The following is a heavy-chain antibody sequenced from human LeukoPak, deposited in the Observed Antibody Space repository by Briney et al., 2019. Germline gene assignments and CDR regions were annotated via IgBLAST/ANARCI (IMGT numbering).Heavy chain of an antibody. CDR1: GGTFSSYA. Sequence: SVKVSCKASGGTFSSYAISWVRQAPGQGLEWMGGIIPIFGTANYAQKFQGRVTITADESTSTAYMELSSLRSEDTAVYHCARVGIDDCSSTNCYGLDYYYGMDVWGKGTTVTVSS. CDR2: IIPIFGTA. D-gene: IGHD2-2*01. J-gene: IGHJ6*04. CDR3: ARVGIDDCSSTNCYGLDYYYGMDV. V-gene: IGHV1-69*13.